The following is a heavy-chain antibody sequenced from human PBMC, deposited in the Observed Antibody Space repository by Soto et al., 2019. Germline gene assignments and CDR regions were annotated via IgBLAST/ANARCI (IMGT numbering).Heavy chain of an antibody. Sequence: QITLKESGPTLVKPTQTLTLTCTFSGFSLSTSGVGVGWIRQPPGKALEWLALIYWNDGKRYSPSLKTRLTTTKDTSKNQVVLTMTNMDPVDTATYCCAHSDGIARFPYWGQGTLVTVSS. CDR1: GFSLSTSGVG. CDR2: IYWNDGK. D-gene: IGHD6-13*01. CDR3: AHSDGIARFPY. V-gene: IGHV2-5*01. J-gene: IGHJ4*02.